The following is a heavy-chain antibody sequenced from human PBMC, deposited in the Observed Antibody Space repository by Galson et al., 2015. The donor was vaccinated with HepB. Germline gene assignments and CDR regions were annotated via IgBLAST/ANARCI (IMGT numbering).Heavy chain of an antibody. CDR1: GGSITSSSYY. Sequence: SETLSLTCTVSGGSITSSSYYWGWIRQPPGKGLEWIGSIYYSGSTYYNPSLKSRVTISVDTSKNQFSLKLSSVTAADTAVYYCTWVNGVATFTAFDYWGQGTLVTVSS. CDR3: TWVNGVATFTAFDY. CDR2: IYYSGST. D-gene: IGHD5-12*01. J-gene: IGHJ4*02. V-gene: IGHV4-39*01.